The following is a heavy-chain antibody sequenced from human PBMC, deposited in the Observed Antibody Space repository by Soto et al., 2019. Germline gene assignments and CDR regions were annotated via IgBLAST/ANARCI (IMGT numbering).Heavy chain of an antibody. CDR3: ARHNGPLYVGYYYDMDV. Sequence: NPSETLSLTCAVSGASITHYYWNWIRQSPGKGLEWIVSFSSTGSTVYNPSLGSRVTISLDTSKNQFSLKLSSVTAADTAVYYCARHNGPLYVGYYYDMDVWGQGTTVT. CDR2: FSSTGST. CDR1: GASITHYY. J-gene: IGHJ6*02. V-gene: IGHV4-59*08. D-gene: IGHD3-16*01.